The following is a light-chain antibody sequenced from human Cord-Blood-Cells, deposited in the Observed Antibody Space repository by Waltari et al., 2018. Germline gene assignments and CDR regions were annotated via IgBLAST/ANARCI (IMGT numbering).Light chain of an antibody. CDR1: VLAKKY. V-gene: IGLV3-27*01. CDR2: KDS. J-gene: IGLJ2*01. CDR3: YSAADNNLV. Sequence: SYELTQPSSVSVSPGQTARITCSGDVLAKKYARLFQQKPGQAPVMVIYKDSERPSGIPERCSGYSSGTTVTLTISGAQVEDEADYYCYSAADNNLVFGGGTKLTVL.